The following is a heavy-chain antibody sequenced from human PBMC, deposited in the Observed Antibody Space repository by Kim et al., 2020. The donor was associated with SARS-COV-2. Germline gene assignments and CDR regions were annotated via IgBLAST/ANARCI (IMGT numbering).Heavy chain of an antibody. V-gene: IGHV3-23*01. J-gene: IGHJ5*02. D-gene: IGHD2-15*01. Sequence: DAVKGRLTIPRDNYKSTMYLQMNSMRAEDTAVYYCSKEGADIVVWNWCDPWGQGTLVTVSS. CDR3: SKEGADIVVWNWCDP.